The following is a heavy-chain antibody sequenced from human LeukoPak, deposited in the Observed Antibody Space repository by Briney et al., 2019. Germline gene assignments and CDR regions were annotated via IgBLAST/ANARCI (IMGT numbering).Heavy chain of an antibody. V-gene: IGHV4-61*02. CDR1: GGSISSGSYY. J-gene: IGHJ4*02. CDR3: ARESPLGHYFDY. CDR2: IYTSGST. D-gene: IGHD3-16*01. Sequence: SQTLSLTCTVSGGSISSGSYYWSWIRQPAGKGLEWIGRIYTSGSTNYNPPLKSRVTISVDTSKNQFSLKLSSVTAADTAVYYCARESPLGHYFDYWGQGTLVTVSS.